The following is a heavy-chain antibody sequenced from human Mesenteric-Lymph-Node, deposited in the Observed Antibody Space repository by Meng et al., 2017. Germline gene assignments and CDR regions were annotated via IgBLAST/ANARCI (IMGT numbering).Heavy chain of an antibody. Sequence: QLQLQESGQGLVKPSETLSLTCTVSGGPINSSSYYWGWIRQPPGKGLEWIGSIYYSGRTYYNPSLKSRVTISVDTSKNQFSLKLSSVTAADTAVYYCARDRKHYGERGWFDPWGQGTLVTVSS. D-gene: IGHD4-17*01. CDR2: IYYSGRT. CDR1: GGPINSSSYY. CDR3: ARDRKHYGERGWFDP. V-gene: IGHV4-39*02. J-gene: IGHJ5*02.